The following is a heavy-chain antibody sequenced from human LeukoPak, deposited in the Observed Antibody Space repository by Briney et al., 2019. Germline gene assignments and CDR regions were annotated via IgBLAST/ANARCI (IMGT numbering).Heavy chain of an antibody. V-gene: IGHV3-74*01. Sequence: GGSLRLSCAASGFTFSSYWMHWVRQAPGKGLVWVSRINSDGSSTSYADSVKGRFTISRDNAKNSLYLQMNSLRAEDTALYYCAKGGDILTFYFDYWGQGTLVTVSS. J-gene: IGHJ4*02. CDR2: INSDGSST. D-gene: IGHD3-9*01. CDR1: GFTFSSYW. CDR3: AKGGDILTFYFDY.